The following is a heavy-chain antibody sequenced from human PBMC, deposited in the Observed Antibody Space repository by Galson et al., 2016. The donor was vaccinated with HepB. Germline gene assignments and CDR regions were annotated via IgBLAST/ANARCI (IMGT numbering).Heavy chain of an antibody. V-gene: IGHV6-1*01. CDR1: GDSVYNNGAA. CDR2: TFYRSTWEN. J-gene: IGHJ6*02. Sequence: CAISGDSVYNNGAAWVWIRQSPSRGLEWLGRTFYRSTWENHYAGSVKNRITISQDTSRNQFSLHLNSVTPEDTAVYYCVRAVMLGRGMDVWGQGTTVTVSS. CDR3: VRAVMLGRGMDV. D-gene: IGHD3-10*01.